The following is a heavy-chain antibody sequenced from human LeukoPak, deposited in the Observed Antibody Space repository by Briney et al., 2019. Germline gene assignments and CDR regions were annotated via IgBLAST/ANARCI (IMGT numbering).Heavy chain of an antibody. V-gene: IGHV4-30-4*01. CDR1: GGSIRSDDYY. CDR3: ARRRGDNKTYYFDY. J-gene: IGHJ4*02. CDR2: IYYSGST. D-gene: IGHD3-16*01. Sequence: PSQTLSLTCTVSGGSIRSDDYYWSWIRPPPGRGLEWIGYIYYSGSTYYNPSLKSRLSISVDTSKNQFSLKLSSVTAADTAVYYCARRRGDNKTYYFDYWGQGTLVTVSS.